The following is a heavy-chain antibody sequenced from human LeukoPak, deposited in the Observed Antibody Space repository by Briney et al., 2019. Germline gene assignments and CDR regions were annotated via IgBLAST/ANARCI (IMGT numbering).Heavy chain of an antibody. CDR3: ARDWGSSWPYDAFDI. J-gene: IGHJ3*02. Sequence: PGGSLRLSCAASGFTFDDCGMSWVRQAPGKGLEWVSGINWNGGSTGYADSVKGRFTISRDNAKNSLYLQMNSLRAEDTALYYCARDWGSSWPYDAFDIWGQGTMVTVSS. V-gene: IGHV3-20*04. D-gene: IGHD6-13*01. CDR2: INWNGGST. CDR1: GFTFDDCG.